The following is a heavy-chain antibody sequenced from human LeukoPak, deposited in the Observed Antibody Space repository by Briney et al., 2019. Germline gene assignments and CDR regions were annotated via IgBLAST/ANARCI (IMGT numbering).Heavy chain of an antibody. CDR2: INQDGSET. CDR1: EFTFSGYW. CDR3: ARHNWGRAFDI. Sequence: GGSLRLSCAASEFTFSGYWMAWVRQAPGKGLEWVANINQDGSETFYVDSVKGRFTVSRDNAKNSLYLEVNNLRAEDTAVYYCARHNWGRAFDIWGQGTMVTVSS. D-gene: IGHD1-1*01. V-gene: IGHV3-7*01. J-gene: IGHJ3*02.